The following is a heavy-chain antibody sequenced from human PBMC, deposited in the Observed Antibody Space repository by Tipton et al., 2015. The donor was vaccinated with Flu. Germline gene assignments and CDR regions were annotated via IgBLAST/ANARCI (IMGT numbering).Heavy chain of an antibody. Sequence: TLSLTCKVSGVSISGNYWSWIRQSPGEGLEWIGYIFDSGSTNYNPSFKSRVSMSVDTSRNQFSLKLSSVTAADAAVYYCARRDYSNYVSEPKNWFDSWGQGALVIVSS. J-gene: IGHJ5*01. V-gene: IGHV4-59*08. D-gene: IGHD4-11*01. CDR3: ARRDYSNYVSEPKNWFDS. CDR2: IFDSGST. CDR1: GVSISGNY.